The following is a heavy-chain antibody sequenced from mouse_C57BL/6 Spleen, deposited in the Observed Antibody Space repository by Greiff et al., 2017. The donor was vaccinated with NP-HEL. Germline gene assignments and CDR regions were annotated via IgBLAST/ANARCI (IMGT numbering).Heavy chain of an antibody. CDR1: GYTFTSYW. CDR2: INPSSGYP. D-gene: IGHD4-1*01. V-gene: IGHV1-7*01. J-gene: IGHJ2*01. Sequence: QVQLQQSGAELAKPGASVKLSCKASGYTFTSYWMHRVKQRPGQGLEWIGYINPSSGYPKYNQKFKDKAPLTADKSSSTAYMQLSSLTYEDSAVYYCARDPPNWDYFDYWGQGTTLTVSS. CDR3: ARDPPNWDYFDY.